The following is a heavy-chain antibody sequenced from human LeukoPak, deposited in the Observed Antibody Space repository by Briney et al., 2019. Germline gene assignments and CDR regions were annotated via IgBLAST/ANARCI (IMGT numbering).Heavy chain of an antibody. Sequence: KTGGSLRLSCAASGFTFSSYSMNWARQAPGKGLEWVSSISGSSTYIYYADSVKGRFTISRDNAKKSLYLQMNSLRAEDTAVYYCARDSAYYYDSRLQYYFDYWGQGTLVTVSS. D-gene: IGHD3-22*01. J-gene: IGHJ4*02. CDR1: GFTFSSYS. CDR2: ISGSSTYI. CDR3: ARDSAYYYDSRLQYYFDY. V-gene: IGHV3-21*01.